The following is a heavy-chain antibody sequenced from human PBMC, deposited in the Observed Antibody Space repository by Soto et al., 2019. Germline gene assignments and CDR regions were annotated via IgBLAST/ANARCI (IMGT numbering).Heavy chain of an antibody. D-gene: IGHD6-13*01. CDR2: IYYSGST. CDR3: ATSYGNAWYTY. J-gene: IGHJ4*02. Sequence: SETLSLTCTVSGGSISSYYWSWIRQPPGKGLEWIGCIYYSGSTNYNPSLKSRVTISVDTSKNQFSLKLSSVTAADTAVYYCATSYGNAWYTYWGQGTQVTVSS. CDR1: GGSISSYY. V-gene: IGHV4-59*01.